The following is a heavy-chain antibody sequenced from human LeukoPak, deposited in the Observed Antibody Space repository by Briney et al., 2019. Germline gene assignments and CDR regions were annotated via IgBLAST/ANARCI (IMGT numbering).Heavy chain of an antibody. Sequence: PGRSLRLSCAASGFTFGSYWMSWVRQAPGKGLEWVANINEDGSEKYHVDSVKGRFTISRDNAKNSLYLQMDSLTAADTAVYYCARASDVGTIDYWGQGTLVTVSS. CDR2: INEDGSEK. CDR1: GFTFGSYW. V-gene: IGHV3-7*04. CDR3: ARASDVGTIDY. J-gene: IGHJ4*02. D-gene: IGHD7-27*01.